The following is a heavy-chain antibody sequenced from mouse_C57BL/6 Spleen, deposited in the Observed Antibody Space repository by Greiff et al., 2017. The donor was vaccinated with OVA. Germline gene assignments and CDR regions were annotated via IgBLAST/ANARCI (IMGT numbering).Heavy chain of an antibody. V-gene: IGHV5-17*01. CDR1: GFTFSDYG. CDR2: ISSGSSTI. J-gene: IGHJ3*01. Sequence: EVQLQESGGGLVKPGGSLKLSCAASGFTFSDYGMHWVRQAPEKGLEWVAYISSGSSTIYYADTVKGRFTISRDNAKNTLFLQMTSLRAEDTAMYYCARPLDYYSSSACAYWGQGTLVTVSA. D-gene: IGHD1-1*01. CDR3: ARPLDYYSSSACAY.